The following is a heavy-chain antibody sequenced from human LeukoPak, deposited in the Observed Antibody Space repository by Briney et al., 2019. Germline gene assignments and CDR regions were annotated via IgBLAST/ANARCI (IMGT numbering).Heavy chain of an antibody. CDR2: TIPIFGTA. Sequence: SVKVSCKASGGTFSSYAISWVRQAPGQGLEWMGGTIPIFGTANYAQKFQGRVTITTDESTSTAYMELSSLRSEDTAVYYCARVRSGYYGGDAYYYYYYMDVWGKGTTVTVSS. J-gene: IGHJ6*03. CDR1: GGTFSSYA. D-gene: IGHD3-22*01. V-gene: IGHV1-69*05. CDR3: ARVRSGYYGGDAYYYYYYMDV.